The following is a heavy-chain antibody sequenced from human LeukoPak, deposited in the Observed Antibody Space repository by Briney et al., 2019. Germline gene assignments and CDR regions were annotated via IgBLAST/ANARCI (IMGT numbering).Heavy chain of an antibody. CDR1: GGSFSGYY. CDR2: INPRGST. Sequence: PSETLSLTCAVYGGSFSGYYWSWIRQPPGKGLEWIGEINPRGSTNYNPSLKSRVTVSVDTSKNQISLKMTSVTAADTAVYYCARGYTLTGYNWFDPWGQGTLVTVSS. D-gene: IGHD3-9*01. J-gene: IGHJ5*02. V-gene: IGHV4-34*01. CDR3: ARGYTLTGYNWFDP.